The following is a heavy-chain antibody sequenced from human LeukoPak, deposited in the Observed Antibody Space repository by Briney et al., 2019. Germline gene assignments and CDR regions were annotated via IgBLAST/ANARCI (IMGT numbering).Heavy chain of an antibody. D-gene: IGHD6-19*01. CDR3: ARERAVAGYFDF. CDR2: TYYRPDWYN. Sequence: SQTLSLTCAISGDSVSSNSAGWNWIRQSPSRGLEWLGRTYYRPDWYNDYAVSVKGRISINSDTSKNQFSLQLNSVTPEDTAVYYCARERAVAGYFDFWGRGTLVTVSS. CDR1: GDSVSSNSAG. J-gene: IGHJ4*02. V-gene: IGHV6-1*01.